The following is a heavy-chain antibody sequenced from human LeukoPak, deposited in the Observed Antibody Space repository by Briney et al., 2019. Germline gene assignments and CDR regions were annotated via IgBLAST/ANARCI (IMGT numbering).Heavy chain of an antibody. V-gene: IGHV3-23*01. CDR2: ISGSGGST. J-gene: IGHJ4*02. D-gene: IGHD3-22*01. Sequence: GGSLRLSCAASGFTVSSYAMSWVRQAPGQGLEWVSAISGSGGSTYYADSVKGRFTISRDNSKNTLYLQMNSLRAEDTAVHYCAKDINYYDSSAEGIFDYWGQGTLVTVSS. CDR1: GFTVSSYA. CDR3: AKDINYYDSSAEGIFDY.